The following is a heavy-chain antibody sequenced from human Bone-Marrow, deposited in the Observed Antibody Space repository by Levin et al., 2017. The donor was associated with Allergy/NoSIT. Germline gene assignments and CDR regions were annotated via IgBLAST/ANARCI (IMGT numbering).Heavy chain of an antibody. CDR2: ISSSSSYI. V-gene: IGHV3-21*01. J-gene: IGHJ4*02. Sequence: GGSLRLSCAASGFTFSSYSMNWVRQAPGKGLEWVSSISSSSSYIYYADSVKGRFTISRDNAKNSLYLQMNSLRAEDTAVYYCARDQLFTYYDFWSGYRGYYFDYWGQGTLVTVSS. D-gene: IGHD3-3*01. CDR1: GFTFSSYS. CDR3: ARDQLFTYYDFWSGYRGYYFDY.